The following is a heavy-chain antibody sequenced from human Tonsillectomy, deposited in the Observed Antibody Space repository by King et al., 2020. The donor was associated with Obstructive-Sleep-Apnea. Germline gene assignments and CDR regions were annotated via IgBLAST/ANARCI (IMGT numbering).Heavy chain of an antibody. CDR2: ISGSGGST. V-gene: IGHV3-23*04. CDR3: AKDIGTGYHYYGMDV. D-gene: IGHD3/OR15-3a*01. CDR1: GFTFSSYA. Sequence: VQLVESGGGLVQPGGSLRVSCAASGFTFSSYAMNWVRQAPGKGLEWVSAISGSGGSTYYADSVKGRFTNSRDNSKNTLYLQMNSLRADDTARYYCAKDIGTGYHYYGMDVWGQGTTVTVSS. J-gene: IGHJ6*02.